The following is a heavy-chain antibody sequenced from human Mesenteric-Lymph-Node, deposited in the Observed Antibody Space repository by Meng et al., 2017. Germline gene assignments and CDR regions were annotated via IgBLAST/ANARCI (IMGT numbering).Heavy chain of an antibody. CDR1: GGSIRNDQW. CDR3: TTLYGDSIS. CDR2: IYHSGRT. J-gene: IGHJ4*02. D-gene: IGHD4-17*01. V-gene: IGHV4-4*02. Sequence: VQWRASGPGRVKPSGTLSLTCDVSGGSIRNDQWWSWVRQAPGKGLGWIGEIYHSGRTNYNPSVKGRVSMSVDKSQNHFSLRLSSVTAADTAVYYCTTLYGDSISWGQGTLVTVSS.